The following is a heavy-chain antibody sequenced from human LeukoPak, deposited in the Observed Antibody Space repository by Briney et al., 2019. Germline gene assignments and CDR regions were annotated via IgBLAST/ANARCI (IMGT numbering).Heavy chain of an antibody. D-gene: IGHD1-14*01. CDR1: GFTFITHG. V-gene: IGHV3-30*02. J-gene: IGHJ5*02. CDR2: IWSDGTHK. Sequence: PGGSLRLSCSASGFTFITHGMHWVRQAPGKGLEWVAFIWSDGTHKFYADSVKGRFTISRDSSKNTVYLQMNSLRAEDTAVYYCAKAARYTLKADWFDPWGQGTLVTVSS. CDR3: AKAARYTLKADWFDP.